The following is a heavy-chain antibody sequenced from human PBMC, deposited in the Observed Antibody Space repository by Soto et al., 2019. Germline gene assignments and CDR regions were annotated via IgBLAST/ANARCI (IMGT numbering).Heavy chain of an antibody. Sequence: PGESLKISCKGSGYSFTSYWIGWVRQMPGKGLEWMGIIYPGDSDTRYSPSFQGQVTISADKSISTAYLQWSSLKASDTAMYYCARLYGSGSYYNVLYYYYYYYMDVWGKGTTVNVSS. CDR2: IYPGDSDT. J-gene: IGHJ6*03. V-gene: IGHV5-51*01. CDR3: ARLYGSGSYYNVLYYYYYYYMDV. D-gene: IGHD3-10*01. CDR1: GYSFTSYW.